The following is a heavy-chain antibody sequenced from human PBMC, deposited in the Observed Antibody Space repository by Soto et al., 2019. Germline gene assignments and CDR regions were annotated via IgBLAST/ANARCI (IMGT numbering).Heavy chain of an antibody. V-gene: IGHV5-51*01. CDR2: IYPGDSDT. CDR3: ARTITIFGVDTPPDY. Sequence: PGESLKISCKGSGYSFTSYWIGWVRQMPGKGLEWMGIIYPGDSDTRYSLSFQGQVTISAGKSISTAYLQWSSLKASDTAMYYCARTITIFGVDTPPDYWGQGTLVTVSS. J-gene: IGHJ4*02. CDR1: GYSFTSYW. D-gene: IGHD3-3*01.